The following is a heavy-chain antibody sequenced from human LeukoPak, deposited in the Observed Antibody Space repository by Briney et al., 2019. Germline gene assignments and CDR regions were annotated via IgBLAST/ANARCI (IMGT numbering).Heavy chain of an antibody. V-gene: IGHV3-23*01. CDR3: ARDQDVAAAGTWGSLDY. D-gene: IGHD6-13*01. J-gene: IGHJ4*02. Sequence: PGGSLRLSCAASGFTFSSYAMTWVRQTPGKGPEWVSAISGSGGSTYYADSVKGRFTISRDNSKNTLYLQMNSLRAEDTAVYYCARDQDVAAAGTWGSLDYWGQGTLVTVSS. CDR2: ISGSGGST. CDR1: GFTFSSYA.